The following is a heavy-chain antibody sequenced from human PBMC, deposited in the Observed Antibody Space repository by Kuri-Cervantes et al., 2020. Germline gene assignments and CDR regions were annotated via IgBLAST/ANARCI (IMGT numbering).Heavy chain of an antibody. D-gene: IGHD3-10*01. CDR3: AKDMEISY. CDR1: GFTFSSYS. V-gene: IGHV3-48*01. J-gene: IGHJ4*02. Sequence: GGSLRLSCAASGFTFSSYSMNWVRQAPGKGLEWVSYISSSSSTIYYADSAKGRFTISRDDSNSKLYLQMNSLRAEDTAIYYCAKDMEISYWGQGTLVTVSS. CDR2: ISSSSSTI.